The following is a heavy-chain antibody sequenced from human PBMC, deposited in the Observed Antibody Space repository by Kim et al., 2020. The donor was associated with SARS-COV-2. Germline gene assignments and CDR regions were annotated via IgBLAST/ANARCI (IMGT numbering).Heavy chain of an antibody. D-gene: IGHD6-19*01. Sequence: GGSLRLSCAASGFTFSSYAMSWVRQAPGKGLEWVSAISGSGGSTYYADSVKGRFTISRDNSKNTLYLQMNSLRAEDTAVYYCAKEVGIAVAGTLYYYYYYGMDVWGQGTTVTVSS. CDR3: AKEVGIAVAGTLYYYYYYGMDV. CDR1: GFTFSSYA. V-gene: IGHV3-23*01. J-gene: IGHJ6*02. CDR2: ISGSGGST.